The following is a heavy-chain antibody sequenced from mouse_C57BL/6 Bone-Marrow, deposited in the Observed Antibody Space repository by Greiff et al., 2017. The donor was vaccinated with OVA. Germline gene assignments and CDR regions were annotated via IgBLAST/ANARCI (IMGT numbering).Heavy chain of an antibody. CDR1: GYSFTDYN. Sequence: VQLQQSGPELVKPGASVKISCKASGYSFTDYNMNWVKQRNGKSLEWIGVINPNYGTTSYNQKFKGKATLTVDQSSSTAYIQLNSLTSEDSTVYDCAFYYGSSYRYFDVWGTGTTVTVSS. D-gene: IGHD1-1*01. V-gene: IGHV1-39*01. CDR3: AFYYGSSYRYFDV. CDR2: INPNYGTT. J-gene: IGHJ1*03.